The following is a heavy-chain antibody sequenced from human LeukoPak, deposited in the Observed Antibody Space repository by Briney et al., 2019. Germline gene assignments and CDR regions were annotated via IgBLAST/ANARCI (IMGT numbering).Heavy chain of an antibody. J-gene: IGHJ4*02. V-gene: IGHV3-7*01. CDR3: ATQGGYDFWIGEDS. CDR2: IKQDGSEK. D-gene: IGHD3-3*01. Sequence: PGGSLRLTCAAYGFTFSSFWMSWVRQAPGKGLEWVANIKQDGSEKYYLDSVKGRFNISRDNAEKSLFLEMNSLRAEDTALYYCATQGGYDFWIGEDSWGQGTLVTVSS. CDR1: GFTFSSFW.